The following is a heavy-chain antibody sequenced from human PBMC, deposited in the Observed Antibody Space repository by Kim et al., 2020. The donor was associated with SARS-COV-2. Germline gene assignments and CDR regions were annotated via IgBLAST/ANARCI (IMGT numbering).Heavy chain of an antibody. CDR2: INHSGCT. J-gene: IGHJ4*02. Sequence: SETLSLTCAVYGGSFSGYYWSWIRQPPGKGLEWIGEINHSGCTNYNPSLKSRVTISVDTSKNHFSLKLSSLTAADTAVYYCASGGHYRKFDYWGQGTLVT. CDR1: GGSFSGYY. CDR3: ASGGHYRKFDY. D-gene: IGHD3-22*01. V-gene: IGHV4-34*01.